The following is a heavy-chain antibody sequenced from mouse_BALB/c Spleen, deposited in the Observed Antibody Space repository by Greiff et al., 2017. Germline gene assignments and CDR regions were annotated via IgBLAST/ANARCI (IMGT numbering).Heavy chain of an antibody. CDR2: IYPGSGNT. D-gene: IGHD2-4*01. V-gene: IGHV1-77*01. CDR1: GYTFTDYY. J-gene: IGHJ2*01. Sequence: QVQLKHSGAELARPGASVKLSCKASGYTFTDYYINWVKQRTGQGLEWIGEIYPGSGNTYYNEKFKGKATLTADKSSSTAYMQLSSLTSEDSAVYFCAREGEDRDYPDYWGQGTTLTVSS. CDR3: AREGEDRDYPDY.